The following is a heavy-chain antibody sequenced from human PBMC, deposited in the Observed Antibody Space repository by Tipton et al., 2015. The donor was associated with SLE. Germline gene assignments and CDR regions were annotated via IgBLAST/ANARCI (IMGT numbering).Heavy chain of an antibody. CDR3: ARGQDSSSGGFDP. J-gene: IGHJ5*02. CDR1: GGSFSGYC. Sequence: TLSLTCAVYGGSFSGYCWSWIRQPPGKGLEWIGEINHSGSTNYNPSLKSRVTISVDTSKNQFSLKLSSVTAADTAVYYCARGQDSSSGGFDPWGQGTLVTVSS. D-gene: IGHD6-13*01. CDR2: INHSGST. V-gene: IGHV4-34*01.